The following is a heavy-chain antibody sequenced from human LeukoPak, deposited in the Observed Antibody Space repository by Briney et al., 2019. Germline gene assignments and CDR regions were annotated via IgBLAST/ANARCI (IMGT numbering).Heavy chain of an antibody. CDR3: ARGGFYSSSGFDP. CDR1: GFTFSSYS. J-gene: IGHJ5*02. CDR2: ISSSSIYK. V-gene: IGHV3-21*01. D-gene: IGHD6-6*01. Sequence: GGSLRLSCAASGFTFSSYSMNWVRQAPGRGLEWVSSISSSSIYKYYADSVKGRFTISRDNAKNSLYLQMNSLRAEDTAVYYCARGGFYSSSGFDPWGQGTLVTVSS.